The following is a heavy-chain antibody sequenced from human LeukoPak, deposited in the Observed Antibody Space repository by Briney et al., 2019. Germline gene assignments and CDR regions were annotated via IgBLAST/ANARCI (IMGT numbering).Heavy chain of an antibody. CDR1: GYSFTRNY. CDR2: IYPREGST. J-gene: IGHJ4*02. CDR3: ARDQDGFDY. Sequence: GSVSVSCKASGYSFTRNYIHWGRQAPGQGREWMGGIYPREGSTSYAQKFQGRVPVPRDTPTSTVHMDLSGLSSEDTAVYYCARDQDGFDYWGQGTLVTVSS. V-gene: IGHV1-46*01.